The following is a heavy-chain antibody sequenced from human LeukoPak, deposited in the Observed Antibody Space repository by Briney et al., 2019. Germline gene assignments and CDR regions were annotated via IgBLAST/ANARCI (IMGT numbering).Heavy chain of an antibody. J-gene: IGHJ4*02. Sequence: SETLSLTCTVSAGSISSYYWSWIRHPPGKGLEWIGYIYYSGSTTYNPSLKSRVTISVDTSKNQFSLKLSSVTAADTAVYYCARGRYYYGSGSYYNPHYFDYWGQGTLVTVSS. D-gene: IGHD3-10*01. CDR3: ARGRYYYGSGSYYNPHYFDY. CDR2: IYYSGST. CDR1: AGSISSYY. V-gene: IGHV4-59*01.